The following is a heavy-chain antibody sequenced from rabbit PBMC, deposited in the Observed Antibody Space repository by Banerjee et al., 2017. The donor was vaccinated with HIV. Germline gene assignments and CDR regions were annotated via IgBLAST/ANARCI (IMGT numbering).Heavy chain of an antibody. CDR3: ARDVDGNIYSYFKL. CDR1: GFSFSSSYW. D-gene: IGHD6-1*01. Sequence: QEQLEESGGGLVKPGGTLTLTCTASGFSFSSSYWICWVRQAPGKGLEWIACIYTGDGSTYYASWAKGRFTISKTSSTTVTLQMTSLTAADTATYFCARDVDGNIYSYFKLWGPGTLVTVS. V-gene: IGHV1S45*01. J-gene: IGHJ4*01. CDR2: IYTGDGST.